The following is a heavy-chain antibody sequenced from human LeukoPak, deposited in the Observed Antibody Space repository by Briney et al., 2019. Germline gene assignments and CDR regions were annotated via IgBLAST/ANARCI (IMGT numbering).Heavy chain of an antibody. V-gene: IGHV3-21*01. CDR2: ISSSTSYI. Sequence: GGSLRLSCAASGFTFSFYSMSWVRQAPGKGLEWVSSISSSTSYIYYADSVKGRFTVSRDNAKNSLYLQMNSLRAEDTAVYYCARLRDTVTSPSDSWGQGILVTVSS. J-gene: IGHJ4*02. CDR1: GFTFSFYS. CDR3: ARLRDTVTSPSDS. D-gene: IGHD4-17*01.